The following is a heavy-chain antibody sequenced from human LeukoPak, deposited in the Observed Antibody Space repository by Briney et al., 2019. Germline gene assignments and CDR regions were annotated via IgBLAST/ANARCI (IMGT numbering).Heavy chain of an antibody. J-gene: IGHJ4*02. Sequence: GGSLRLSCAASGFIFSDYYMSWIRQAPGEGLEWLSYISSSSIYTSYADSVKGRFTISRDNAMNSLYLQLNSLRAEDTAVYYCARGSPPDYWGQGTLVTVSS. CDR1: GFIFSDYY. CDR2: ISSSSIYT. CDR3: ARGSPPDY. V-gene: IGHV3-11*05. D-gene: IGHD2-15*01.